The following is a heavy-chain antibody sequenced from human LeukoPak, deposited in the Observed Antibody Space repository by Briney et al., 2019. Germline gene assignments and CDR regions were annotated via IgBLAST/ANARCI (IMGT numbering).Heavy chain of an antibody. CDR1: GFTVSGNY. D-gene: IGHD3-22*01. CDR2: IYSGGST. V-gene: IGHV3-53*01. J-gene: IGHJ4*02. CDR3: ARGSGYDSSGYLDY. Sequence: GGSLRLSCAASGFTVSGNYMSWVRQAPGKGLEWVSVIYSGGSTYYADSVKGRFTISRDNSKNTLYLQMNSLRAEDTAVYYCARGSGYDSSGYLDYWGQGTLVTVSS.